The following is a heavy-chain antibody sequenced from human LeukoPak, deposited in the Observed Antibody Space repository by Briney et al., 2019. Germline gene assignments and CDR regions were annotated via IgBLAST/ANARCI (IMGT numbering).Heavy chain of an antibody. V-gene: IGHV3-53*01. CDR3: AREDGSGSYPGYYYGMDV. Sequence: GGSLRLSCAASGFTVSSNYMNWVRQAPGKGLEWVSLIYTGDNTFCADSVKGRFTISRDISKNTLYLQMNSLRAEDTAVYYCAREDGSGSYPGYYYGMDVWGQGTTVTVSS. CDR1: GFTVSSNY. D-gene: IGHD3-10*01. J-gene: IGHJ6*02. CDR2: IYTGDNT.